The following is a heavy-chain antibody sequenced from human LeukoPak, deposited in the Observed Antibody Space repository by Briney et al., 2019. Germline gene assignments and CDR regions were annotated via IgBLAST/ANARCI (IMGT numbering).Heavy chain of an antibody. J-gene: IGHJ4*02. CDR1: GFTFSSYW. D-gene: IGHD3-10*02. Sequence: GGSLRLSCAASGFTFSSYWMSWVRQAPGKGLEWLANIKQDGSEKYYVDSVKGRFTISRDNAKNTLYLQMNSLSAEDTAVYYCARDRYYVPDYWGQGTLVTVSS. CDR2: IKQDGSEK. V-gene: IGHV3-7*01. CDR3: ARDRYYVPDY.